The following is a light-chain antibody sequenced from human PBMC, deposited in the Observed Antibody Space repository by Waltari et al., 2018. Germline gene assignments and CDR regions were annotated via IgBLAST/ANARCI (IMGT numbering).Light chain of an antibody. Sequence: IQITPSPSSLSASIGDRVTLTCRASKDSRKNLIWFQERPGKAPKLLIYDASNLEAGIPSRFSGSGSGTDFSLTISSLQPEDSATYYCQHYNNLPYTFSRGTKLQIK. V-gene: IGKV1-33*01. CDR2: DAS. CDR1: KDSRKN. J-gene: IGKJ2*01. CDR3: QHYNNLPYT.